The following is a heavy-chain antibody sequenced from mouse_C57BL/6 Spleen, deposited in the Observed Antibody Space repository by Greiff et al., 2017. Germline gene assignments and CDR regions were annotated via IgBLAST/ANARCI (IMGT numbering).Heavy chain of an antibody. CDR2: IHPNSGST. V-gene: IGHV1-64*01. Sequence: VQLQQPGAELVKPGASVKLSCKASGYTFTSYWMHWVKQRPGQGLEWIGMIHPNSGSTNYNEKFKSKATLTVDKSSSTAYMQLSSLTSEDSAVYYCARGDDGYYHYYAMDYWGQGTSVTVSS. CDR1: GYTFTSYW. CDR3: ARGDDGYYHYYAMDY. D-gene: IGHD2-3*01. J-gene: IGHJ4*01.